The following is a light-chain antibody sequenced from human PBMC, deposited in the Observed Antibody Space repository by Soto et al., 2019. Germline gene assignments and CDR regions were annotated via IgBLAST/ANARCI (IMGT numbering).Light chain of an antibody. CDR2: KAS. V-gene: IGKV1-5*03. CDR3: QQYNSKGT. Sequence: DIPMTQSPSTLSASVGDRVTITCRASQSISSWLAWYQQKPGKAPNLLIYKASSLESGVPSRFSGSGSGTEFTLTISSLQPDDFATYYCQQYNSKGTFGQGTKVEIK. CDR1: QSISSW. J-gene: IGKJ1*01.